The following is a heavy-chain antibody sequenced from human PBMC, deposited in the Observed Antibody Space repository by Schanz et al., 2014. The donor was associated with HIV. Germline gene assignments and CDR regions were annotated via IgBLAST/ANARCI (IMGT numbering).Heavy chain of an antibody. CDR2: IIPIFGTA. V-gene: IGHV1-69*01. CDR1: GDTFTGDF. D-gene: IGHD2-8*01. CDR3: ARGARDCSNGVCGGYYFDH. J-gene: IGHJ4*02. Sequence: QVQLVQSGAEVKKPGASVKVSCKASGDTFTGDFMHWVRQAPGQGLEWMGGIIPIFGTANYAQKFQGRVTIIADESTSTAYVELSSLRSADTAVYYCARGARDCSNGVCGGYYFDHWGQGSLVTVSS.